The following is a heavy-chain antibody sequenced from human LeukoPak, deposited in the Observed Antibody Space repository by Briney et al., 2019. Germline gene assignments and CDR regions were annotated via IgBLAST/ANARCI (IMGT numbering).Heavy chain of an antibody. D-gene: IGHD4-17*01. Sequence: SETLSLTCTVSGGSVNSGGYYWTWIRPHPGKGLEWLGYIYYSGSTYYTPSLKSRITISLDTSKNQFSLNLTSVSAADTAFYFCARSSDYGDYDWGQGTLITVSS. CDR3: ARSSDYGDYD. CDR1: GGSVNSGGYY. CDR2: IYYSGST. J-gene: IGHJ4*02. V-gene: IGHV4-31*03.